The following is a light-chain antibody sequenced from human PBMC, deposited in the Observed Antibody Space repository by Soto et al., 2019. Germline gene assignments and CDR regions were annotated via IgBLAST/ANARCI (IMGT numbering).Light chain of an antibody. J-gene: IGKJ1*01. V-gene: IGKV3-15*01. CDR2: GAF. CDR1: ESVNSH. CDR3: QQYNNWPWT. Sequence: EAVMTQSPATLSMSPGERATLSCRASESVNSHLAWYQQRPGQTPRLLIYGAFTRATGIPARFSGSQSGTEFTLTITRLQSEDFAIYYCQQYNNWPWTFGQGTKVEIK.